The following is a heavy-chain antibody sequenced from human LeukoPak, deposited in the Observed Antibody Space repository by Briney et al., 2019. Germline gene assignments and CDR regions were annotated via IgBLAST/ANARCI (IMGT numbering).Heavy chain of an antibody. CDR2: INLSGDRT. D-gene: IGHD6-19*01. CDR1: GYTFTSYY. J-gene: IGHJ4*02. Sequence: GASVKISCKASGYTFTSYYLHWVRQAPGQGLEWMGTINLSGDRTSYAQKIQGRVTMTRDTSTSTVYMELSSLTSEDTAVYYCARDIGSGCYNFDYWGQGTLVTVSS. CDR3: ARDIGSGCYNFDY. V-gene: IGHV1-46*01.